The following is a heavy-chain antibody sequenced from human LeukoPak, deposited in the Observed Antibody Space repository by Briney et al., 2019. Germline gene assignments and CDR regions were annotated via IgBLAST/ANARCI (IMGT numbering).Heavy chain of an antibody. CDR3: AKTAASMDV. V-gene: IGHV3-48*04. CDR1: GFSLSSYW. CDR2: ISGSGSSI. Sequence: GSLRLSCAASGFSLSSYWMSWVRQAPGKGLEWVSHISGSGSSIYYADSVKGRFTISRDNAKNSLYLQMNSLRAEDTAVYYCAKTAASMDVWGKGITVTVSS. D-gene: IGHD2-15*01. J-gene: IGHJ6*03.